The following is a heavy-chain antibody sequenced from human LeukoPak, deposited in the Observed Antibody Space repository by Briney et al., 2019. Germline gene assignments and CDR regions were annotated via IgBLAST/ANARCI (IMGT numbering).Heavy chain of an antibody. D-gene: IGHD3-3*01. CDR3: ARHSGLRSPFDP. V-gene: IGHV4-39*01. CDR1: GGSISSSSYY. Sequence: SETLSLTCTVSGGSISSSSYYWGWIRQPPAKGLEWIGSIYYSGSTYYNPSLKSRITISVDMSKNQFSLRLSSVTAADTALYYCARHSGLRSPFDPWGQGTLVTVTS. J-gene: IGHJ5*02. CDR2: IYYSGST.